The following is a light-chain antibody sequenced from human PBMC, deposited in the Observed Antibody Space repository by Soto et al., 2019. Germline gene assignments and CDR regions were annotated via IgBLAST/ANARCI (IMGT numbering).Light chain of an antibody. CDR3: SSYTSSSTLYV. CDR2: EVN. V-gene: IGLV2-14*01. CDR1: SSDVGGYTY. J-gene: IGLJ1*01. Sequence: QSALTQPASVSGSPRQSITISCTGASSDVGGYTYVSWYQQHPGKAPKRMIYEVNNRPSGVSNRFSGSKSGNTASLTISGLQAEDEADYYCSSYTSSSTLYVFGTGTKLTVL.